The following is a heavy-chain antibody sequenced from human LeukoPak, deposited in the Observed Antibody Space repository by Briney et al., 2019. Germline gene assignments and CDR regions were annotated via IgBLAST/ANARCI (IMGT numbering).Heavy chain of an antibody. CDR2: IKLDGSEK. CDR1: GFTFGKYW. CDR3: ARDQYDTWSRRGNFDS. J-gene: IGHJ4*02. Sequence: GGSLRLSCVASGFTFGKYWMSWVRQAPGKGLEWVANIKLDGSEKNYVDSVKGRFTISRDSTKNSLYLQMNSLRVEDTAVFYCARDQYDTWSRRGNFDSWGQGTLVIVS. V-gene: IGHV3-7*03. D-gene: IGHD3-3*01.